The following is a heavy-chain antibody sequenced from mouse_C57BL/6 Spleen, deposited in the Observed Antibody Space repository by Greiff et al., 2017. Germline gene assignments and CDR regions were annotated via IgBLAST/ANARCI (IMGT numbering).Heavy chain of an antibody. CDR2: ISSGGSYT. Sequence: EVQGVESGGDLVKPGGSLKLSCAASGFTFSSYGMSWVRQTPDKRLEWVATISSGGSYTYYPDSVKGRFTISRDNAKNTLYLQMSSLKSEDTAMYYCARGDYYGSSYDWYFDVWGTGTTVTVSS. CDR1: GFTFSSYG. CDR3: ARGDYYGSSYDWYFDV. J-gene: IGHJ1*03. D-gene: IGHD1-1*01. V-gene: IGHV5-6*01.